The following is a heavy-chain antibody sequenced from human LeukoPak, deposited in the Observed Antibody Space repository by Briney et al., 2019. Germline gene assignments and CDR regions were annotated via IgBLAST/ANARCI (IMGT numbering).Heavy chain of an antibody. V-gene: IGHV3-74*01. Sequence: GGSLRLSCAASGFTFSDYWMHWVCQAPGKGLVWVSRTSSDGSRVTYADSVKGRFTISRDNAKNTLYLQMNSLRAEDTAVYYCAKDMGLRFNFDYWGQGTLVAVSS. J-gene: IGHJ4*02. CDR3: AKDMGLRFNFDY. CDR2: TSSDGSRV. CDR1: GFTFSDYW. D-gene: IGHD5-12*01.